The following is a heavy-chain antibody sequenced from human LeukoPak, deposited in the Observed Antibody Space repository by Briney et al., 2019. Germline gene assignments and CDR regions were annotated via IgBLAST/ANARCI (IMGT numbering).Heavy chain of an antibody. CDR2: INPHSGGT. D-gene: IGHD3-22*01. CDR1: GYTFTGYY. V-gene: IGHV1-2*02. J-gene: IGHJ6*03. CDR3: ARGPGGRSGYYPLEDYYYYYYMDV. Sequence: ASVKVSCKASGYTFTGYYIQWVRQAPGQGLEWMGWINPHSGGTNYAQEFQGRVTMTRDTSISTAYMELRSLRSDDTAVYYCARGPGGRSGYYPLEDYYYYYYMDVWGKGTTVTVSS.